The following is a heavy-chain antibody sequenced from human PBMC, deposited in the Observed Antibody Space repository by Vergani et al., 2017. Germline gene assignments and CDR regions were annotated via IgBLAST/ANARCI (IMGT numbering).Heavy chain of an antibody. CDR1: GYSFTNYW. J-gene: IGHJ4*02. V-gene: IGHV5-51*01. CDR2: IHPADSDT. Sequence: EVQLVQSGAEVKKPGESLKISCQISGYSFTNYWIGWVRQMPGKGLEWMGIIHPADSDTRYSPSFQGQVTNSVDKSISTAYLQRSSLRASDSAMYYCARLYGRDSGGSKYFDYWGQGTLVTVSS. D-gene: IGHD5-12*01. CDR3: ARLYGRDSGGSKYFDY.